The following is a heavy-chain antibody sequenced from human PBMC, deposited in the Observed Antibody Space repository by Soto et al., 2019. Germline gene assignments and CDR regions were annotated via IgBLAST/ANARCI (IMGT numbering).Heavy chain of an antibody. D-gene: IGHD6-19*01. Sequence: GGSLRLSCAASGFMFSAYAMLWVRQAPGKGLEWVAAISYDGRNKYYADSIKGRFTISRDNSANTLFLQVNSLRREDTAMYYCAGDASPYTSGWYGIDFWGHGTLVTVSS. CDR1: GFMFSAYA. CDR3: AGDASPYTSGWYGIDF. V-gene: IGHV3-30*04. CDR2: ISYDGRNK. J-gene: IGHJ4*01.